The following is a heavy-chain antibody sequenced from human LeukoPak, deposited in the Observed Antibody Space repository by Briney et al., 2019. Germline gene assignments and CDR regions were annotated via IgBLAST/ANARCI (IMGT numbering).Heavy chain of an antibody. CDR2: ISHDGSNK. J-gene: IGHJ5*02. V-gene: IGHV3-30*07. CDR3: ARDGRITIFGVGVTWDNWFDP. CDR1: GFTFSSYA. Sequence: PGGSLRLSCAASGFTFSSYAMNWVRQAPGKGLEWVAVISHDGSNKSYADSVKGRFTISRDNSKNTLYLQMNSLRAEDTAVYYCARDGRITIFGVGVTWDNWFDPWGPGTLVTVSS. D-gene: IGHD3-3*01.